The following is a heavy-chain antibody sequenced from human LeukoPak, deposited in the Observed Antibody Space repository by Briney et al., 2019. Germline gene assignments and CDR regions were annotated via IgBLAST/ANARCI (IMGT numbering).Heavy chain of an antibody. V-gene: IGHV4-59*06. CDR1: GGSISSYY. CDR2: IYYSGST. J-gene: IGHJ5*02. CDR3: ANSAPDGGWFDP. Sequence: SETLSLTCTVSGGSISSYYWSWIRQHPGKGLEWIGYIYYSGSTYYNPSLKSRVTISVDTSKNQFSLKLSSVTAADTAVYYCANSAPDGGWFDPWGQGTLVTVSS. D-gene: IGHD5-24*01.